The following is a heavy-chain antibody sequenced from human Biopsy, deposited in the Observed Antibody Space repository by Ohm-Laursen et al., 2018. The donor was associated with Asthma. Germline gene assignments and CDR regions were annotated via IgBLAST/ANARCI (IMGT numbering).Heavy chain of an antibody. Sequence: GSSVKVSCKASGDSFSNYAISWVRQAPRQGLEWMGGLIPVLGTADYAQMFEGRVTITADESTSTAYMELSSLRFEGTAVYYCARGYSGTDRIVYYYSGMEVWGQGTVVSVSS. CDR3: ARGYSGTDRIVYYYSGMEV. CDR2: LIPVLGTA. CDR1: GDSFSNYA. V-gene: IGHV1-69*01. J-gene: IGHJ6*02. D-gene: IGHD5-12*01.